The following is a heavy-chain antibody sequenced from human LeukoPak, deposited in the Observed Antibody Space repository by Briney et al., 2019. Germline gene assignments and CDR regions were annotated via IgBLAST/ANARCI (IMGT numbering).Heavy chain of an antibody. D-gene: IGHD6-13*01. J-gene: IGHJ4*02. CDR1: GFTFSSYA. Sequence: PGGSLRLSCAASGFTFSSYAMSWVRQAPGRGLEWVSAISGGGGSTYYADSVKGRFTISRDNSKNTLYLQMNSLRAEDTAVYYCAKDRIGIVALELDYWGQGTLVTVSS. CDR2: ISGGGGST. V-gene: IGHV3-23*01. CDR3: AKDRIGIVALELDY.